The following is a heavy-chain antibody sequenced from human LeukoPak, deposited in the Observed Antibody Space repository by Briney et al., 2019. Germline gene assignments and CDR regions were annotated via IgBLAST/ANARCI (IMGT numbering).Heavy chain of an antibody. CDR2: LDYSGST. Sequence: SETLSLTCLVSGASISRYYWTWIRQPPGKGLEWIGYLDYSGSTKYNPSLGSRVRITVDLSKNKFSLRLRSVAAADTAIYYCARTQTKSTSYDGLGHHFDYWGQGALVTVSS. V-gene: IGHV4-59*01. J-gene: IGHJ4*02. D-gene: IGHD2/OR15-2a*01. CDR1: GASISRYY. CDR3: ARTQTKSTSYDGLGHHFDY.